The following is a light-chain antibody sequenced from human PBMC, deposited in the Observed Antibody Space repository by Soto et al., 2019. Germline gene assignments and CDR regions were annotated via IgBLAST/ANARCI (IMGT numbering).Light chain of an antibody. CDR3: QSYDSSLSAL. CDR1: SSNIGAGYD. V-gene: IGLV1-40*01. CDR2: GNS. Sequence: QSALTQPPSVSGAPGQRVTISCTGSSSNIGAGYDVHWYQQLPGTAPKLLIYGNSNRPSGVPDRFSGSKSGTSASLAITVLQAEDEADYYCQSYDSSLSALFGGGTKLTVL. J-gene: IGLJ3*02.